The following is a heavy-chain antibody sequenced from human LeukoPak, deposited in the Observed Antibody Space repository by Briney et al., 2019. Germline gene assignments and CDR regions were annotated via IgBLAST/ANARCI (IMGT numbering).Heavy chain of an antibody. CDR2: ISGYNGQT. J-gene: IGHJ2*01. V-gene: IGHV1-18*01. D-gene: IGHD2-2*01. CDR3: ARSVVVGYWYFDL. Sequence: ASVRVSCKTSGFTFVSYGITWVRQAPGQGLEWMGWISGYNGQTNYAQKFEGRVTMTTDTTTNTAYMELRSLRSDDTAVYYCARSVVVGYWYFDLWGRGTLVTVSS. CDR1: GFTFVSYG.